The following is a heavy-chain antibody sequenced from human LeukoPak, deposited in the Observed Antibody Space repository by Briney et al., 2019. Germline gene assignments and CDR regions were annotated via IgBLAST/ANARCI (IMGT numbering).Heavy chain of an antibody. D-gene: IGHD3-10*01. Sequence: GGSLRLSCVASGFTFSSNGMHWVRQAPGKGLEWVTFIQYDGSKKYYADSVKGRFTISRDNSKNTLYLEMNGLRAEDTAVCYCAKDIGSYYDYWGQGILVTVSS. CDR2: IQYDGSKK. J-gene: IGHJ4*02. V-gene: IGHV3-30*02. CDR1: GFTFSSNG. CDR3: AKDIGSYYDY.